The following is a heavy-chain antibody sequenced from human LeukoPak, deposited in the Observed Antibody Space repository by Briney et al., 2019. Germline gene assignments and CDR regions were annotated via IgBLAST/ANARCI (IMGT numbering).Heavy chain of an antibody. CDR3: AREVGRSLDV. V-gene: IGHV4-61*01. CDR2: IYYSGST. J-gene: IGHJ6*04. D-gene: IGHD3-10*01. Sequence: PSETLSLTCSVSGYSISSGYYWGWIRQPPGKGLEWIGYIYYSGSTNYNPSLKSRVTISVDTSKNQFSLKLSSVTAADTAVYYCAREVGRSLDVWGKGTTVTVSS. CDR1: GYSISSGYY.